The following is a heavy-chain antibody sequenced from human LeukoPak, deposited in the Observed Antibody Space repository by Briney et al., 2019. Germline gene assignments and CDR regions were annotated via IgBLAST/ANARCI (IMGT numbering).Heavy chain of an antibody. V-gene: IGHV3-23*01. CDR2: ISGSGGST. Sequence: GGTLRLSCAASGFTFSSYVMNWVRQAPGKGLEWVSAISGSGGSTYFADSVKGRFTISRDNSKNTLYLQMNSLRAEDTAVYYCAKEGYYVWGSYRYRGAFDIWGRGTMVTVSS. CDR1: GFTFSSYV. J-gene: IGHJ3*02. D-gene: IGHD3-16*02. CDR3: AKEGYYVWGSYRYRGAFDI.